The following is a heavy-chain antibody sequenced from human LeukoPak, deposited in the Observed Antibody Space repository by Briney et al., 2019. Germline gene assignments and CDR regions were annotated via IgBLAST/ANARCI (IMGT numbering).Heavy chain of an antibody. V-gene: IGHV1-8*02. CDR3: ARVIRYYYGMDV. CDR1: GYSFTSFD. CDR2: MNPKSGNS. J-gene: IGHJ6*02. Sequence: ASVTVSFKASGYSFTSFDINWVRQATGQGLEWMGWMNPKSGNSGYAQKFQGRVAMTRDTSINTAYMELSSLSSEDTAVYYCARVIRYYYGMDVWGQGTTVTVSS.